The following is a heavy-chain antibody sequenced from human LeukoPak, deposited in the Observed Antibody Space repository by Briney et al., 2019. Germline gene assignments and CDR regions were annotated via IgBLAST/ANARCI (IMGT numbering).Heavy chain of an antibody. J-gene: IGHJ4*02. CDR3: ASSTRFDWLSWW. V-gene: IGHV4-59*07. Sequence: DILWLTCTDPGGSISSYCWRWIRQPPGKGLEWIGYIYYSGSTNYHPSLKSRVTISVDTSKNQFSLKLSSVTAADTAVYYCASSTRFDWLSWWWGQGTLVTVSS. CDR2: IYYSGST. D-gene: IGHD3-9*01. CDR1: GGSISSYC.